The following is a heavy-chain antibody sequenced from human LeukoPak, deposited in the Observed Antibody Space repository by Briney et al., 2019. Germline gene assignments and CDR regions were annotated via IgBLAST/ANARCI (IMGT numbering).Heavy chain of an antibody. CDR2: IYHTGTT. CDR3: ARATKGLLHLTSYNRLDP. V-gene: IGHV4-38-2*02. CDR1: GYSIISDYY. Sequence: PSETLSLTCTVSGYSIISDYYWGWLRQPPGKELEWIGSIYHTGTTYYNPSLRSRVTISIDMSNNQFSLKLNSMTPADTAVYYCARATKGLLHLTSYNRLDPWGQGTLVTVSS. J-gene: IGHJ5*02. D-gene: IGHD3/OR15-3a*01.